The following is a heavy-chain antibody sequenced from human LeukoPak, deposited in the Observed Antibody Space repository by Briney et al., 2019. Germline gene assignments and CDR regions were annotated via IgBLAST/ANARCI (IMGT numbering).Heavy chain of an antibody. V-gene: IGHV4-38-2*02. CDR1: GYSISSGYY. CDR3: ARDDSFPEGSTYWYYDSSGSPSTPYYYYMDV. CDR2: IYHSGST. D-gene: IGHD3-22*01. J-gene: IGHJ6*03. Sequence: PSETLSLTCTVSGYSISSGYYWGWIRQPPGKGLEWIGSIYHSGSTYYNPSLKSRVTISVDTSKNQFSLKLSSVTAADTAVYYCARDDSFPEGSTYWYYDSSGSPSTPYYYYMDVWGKGTTVTVSS.